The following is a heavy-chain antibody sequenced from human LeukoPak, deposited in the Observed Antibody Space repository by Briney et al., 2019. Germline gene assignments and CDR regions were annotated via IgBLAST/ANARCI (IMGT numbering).Heavy chain of an antibody. CDR1: GGSINTFY. CDR2: IYSSGRT. J-gene: IGHJ4*02. D-gene: IGHD5-18*01. Sequence: SETLSLTCTVSGGSINTFYWSWIRQPAGKGLEWIGRIYSSGRTSYNPSLKSRVTISVDTSKNQFSLKLSSVTAADTAVYYCARGKIQLWLLSWGQGTLVTVSS. V-gene: IGHV4-4*07. CDR3: ARGKIQLWLLS.